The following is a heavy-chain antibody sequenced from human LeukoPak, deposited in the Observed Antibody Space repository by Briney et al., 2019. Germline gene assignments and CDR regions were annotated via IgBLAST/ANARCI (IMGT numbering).Heavy chain of an antibody. CDR3: ARDNGGTGWVH. Sequence: PGGSLRLSCAASGFTFNTFWMSWVRQAPGNGPEWVANIKQDGGEKHYVDSVKGRFTISRDNVESSLYLQMNSLTAEDTAVYYCARDNGGTGWVHWGQGTLVTVSS. CDR2: IKQDGGEK. J-gene: IGHJ4*02. V-gene: IGHV3-7*03. CDR1: GFTFNTFW. D-gene: IGHD6-19*01.